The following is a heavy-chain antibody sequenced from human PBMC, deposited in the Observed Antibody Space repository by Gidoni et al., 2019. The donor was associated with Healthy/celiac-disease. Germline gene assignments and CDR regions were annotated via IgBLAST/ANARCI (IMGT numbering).Heavy chain of an antibody. J-gene: IGHJ6*02. CDR1: GFTFSSYS. D-gene: IGHD3-22*01. V-gene: IGHV3-21*01. CDR2: ISSSSSYI. CDR3: ARDYYDSSGYYPPYYYYGMDV. Sequence: EVQLVESGGGLVKPGGSLRLSCAASGFTFSSYSMNWVRQAPGKGLEWVSSISSSSSYIYAADSVNGRFTISRDNAKNSLYLQMNSLRAEDTAVYYCARDYYDSSGYYPPYYYYGMDVWGQGTTVTVSS.